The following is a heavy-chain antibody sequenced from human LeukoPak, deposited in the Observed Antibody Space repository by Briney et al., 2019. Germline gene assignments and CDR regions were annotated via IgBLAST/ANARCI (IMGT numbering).Heavy chain of an antibody. Sequence: ASVKVSCKASGGTFSSYVISWVRQAPGQGLEWMGRIIPILGIANYAQKFQGRVTITADKSTSTAYMELSSLRSEDTAVYYCARDLSSGYYYGYWGQGTLVTVSS. D-gene: IGHD3-22*01. CDR1: GGTFSSYV. CDR2: IIPILGIA. CDR3: ARDLSSGYYYGY. J-gene: IGHJ4*02. V-gene: IGHV1-69*04.